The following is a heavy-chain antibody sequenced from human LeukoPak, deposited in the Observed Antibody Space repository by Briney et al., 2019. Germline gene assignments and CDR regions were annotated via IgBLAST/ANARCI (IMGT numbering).Heavy chain of an antibody. CDR2: ISSDSSHI. D-gene: IGHD6-13*01. J-gene: IGHJ4*02. V-gene: IGHV3-21*01. Sequence: GGSLRLSCAASGLTFSGYSMNWVRQAPGKGLELVSIISSDSSHIYDADSAKGRFTISRDNAKNSLYLQMNSLRAEDTAVYYCARDFEFGSAAGTPNWGQGTLVTVSS. CDR3: ARDFEFGSAAGTPN. CDR1: GLTFSGYS.